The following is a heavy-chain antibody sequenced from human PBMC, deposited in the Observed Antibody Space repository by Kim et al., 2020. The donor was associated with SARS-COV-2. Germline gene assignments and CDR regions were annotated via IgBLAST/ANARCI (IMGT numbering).Heavy chain of an antibody. CDR3: ARPRKPYGSGSYYNDLCFECDV. J-gene: IGHJ6*02. V-gene: IGHV1-69*04. Sequence: SVKVSCKASGGTFSSYAISWVRQAPGQGLEWMGRIIPILGIANYAQKFQGRVTITADKSTSTAYMELSSLRSEDTAVYYCARPRKPYGSGSYYNDLCFECDVWGQGTTVTVSS. D-gene: IGHD3-10*01. CDR2: IIPILGIA. CDR1: GGTFSSYA.